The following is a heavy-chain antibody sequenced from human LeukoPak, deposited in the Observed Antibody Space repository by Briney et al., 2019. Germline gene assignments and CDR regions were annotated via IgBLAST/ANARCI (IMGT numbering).Heavy chain of an antibody. CDR3: ARGTTVTPFDY. CDR1: GFTFSSYS. CDR2: ISGTSSYI. D-gene: IGHD4-17*01. Sequence: GGSLRLSCAASGFTFSSYSMNWVRQAPGKGLEWVSSISGTSSYIFYADSVKGRFTISRDNAMNSLYLQMNSLRAEDTAVYYCARGTTVTPFDYWGQGTLATVSS. J-gene: IGHJ4*02. V-gene: IGHV3-21*01.